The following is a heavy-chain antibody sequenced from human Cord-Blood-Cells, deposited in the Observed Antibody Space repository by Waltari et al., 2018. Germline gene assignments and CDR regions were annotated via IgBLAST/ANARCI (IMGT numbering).Heavy chain of an antibody. CDR1: GFTFSSYG. J-gene: IGHJ4*02. V-gene: IGHV3-30*02. CDR3: AKEDGSYYDY. Sequence: QVQLVESGGGVVQPGGSLRLSCAASGFTFSSYGMHWVRQAPGKGLEWVAFIRYYGSNKYYADSVKGRFTIARDNSKNTLYLQMNSLRAEDTAVYYCAKEDGSYYDYWGQGTLVTVSS. D-gene: IGHD1-26*01. CDR2: IRYYGSNK.